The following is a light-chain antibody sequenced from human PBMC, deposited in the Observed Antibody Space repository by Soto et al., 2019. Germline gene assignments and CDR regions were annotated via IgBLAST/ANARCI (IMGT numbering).Light chain of an antibody. CDR1: SSDVGGYNY. Sequence: QSAPTQPASVSGSPGQSITISCTGTSSDVGGYNYVSWYQQHPGKAPKLMIYEVSNRPSGVSNRFSGSKSGNTASLTISGLQAEDEDDYYCSSYTSSSTYVFGTGTKVTVL. CDR3: SSYTSSSTYV. CDR2: EVS. J-gene: IGLJ1*01. V-gene: IGLV2-14*01.